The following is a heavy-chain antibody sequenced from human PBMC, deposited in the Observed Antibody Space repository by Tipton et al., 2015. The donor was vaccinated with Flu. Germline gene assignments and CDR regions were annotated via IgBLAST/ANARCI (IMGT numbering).Heavy chain of an antibody. V-gene: IGHV1-18*04. CDR1: GYTFTSYG. CDR3: ARGICTNGVCYTDYYYYMDV. CDR2: ISAYNGNT. J-gene: IGHJ6*03. D-gene: IGHD2-8*01. Sequence: QLVQSGAEVKKPGASVKVSCKASGYTFTSYGISWVRQAPGQGLEWMGWISAYNGNTNYAQKLQGRVTMTTDTSTSTAYMELRSLRSDDTAVYYCARGICTNGVCYTDYYYYMDVWGKGTTVTVSS.